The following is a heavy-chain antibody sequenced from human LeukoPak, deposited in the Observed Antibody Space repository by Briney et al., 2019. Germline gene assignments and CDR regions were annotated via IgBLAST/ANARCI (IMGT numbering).Heavy chain of an antibody. CDR1: GFTLSMYA. J-gene: IGHJ5*02. CDR2: ILHDVGDK. Sequence: RGSLRVSPTDPGFTLSMYAIYSVCQAPREGLGRVAVILHDVGDKYYADSVKGRVTISRENTKNTLDLRMNAPREEDTAVYNCARAGEDVVQVPTGGTPSTWFDPWGQGTLVTVSS. CDR3: ARAGEDVVQVPTGGTPSTWFDP. D-gene: IGHD2-2*01. V-gene: IGHV3-30-3*01.